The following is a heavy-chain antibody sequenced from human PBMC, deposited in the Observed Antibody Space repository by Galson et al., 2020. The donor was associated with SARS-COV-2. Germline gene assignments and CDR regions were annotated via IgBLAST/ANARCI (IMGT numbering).Heavy chain of an antibody. CDR3: ARDASWAMFAMDV. J-gene: IGHJ6*02. V-gene: IGHV3-21*01. D-gene: IGHD3-10*02. Sequence: GESLKISCAASGFTFSAYTINWVRQAPGKGLEWVSSISSSATYIYYANSLKGRFTISRDNTKNSVYLQMTSLRAEDTAVYYCARDASWAMFAMDVWGQGTTVSVFS. CDR1: GFTFSAYT. CDR2: ISSSATYI.